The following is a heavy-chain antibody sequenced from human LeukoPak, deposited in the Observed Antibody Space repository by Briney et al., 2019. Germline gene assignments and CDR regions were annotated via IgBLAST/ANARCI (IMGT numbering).Heavy chain of an antibody. CDR1: GYSFINHY. Sequence: ASVKVSCKASGYSFINHYMHWVRQAPGQGLEWLGSISPSGDRTWYAQKFQGKFTMTRDMSTSTDYMELSSLRSEDTAVYYCARDNSVGDYAWWFDPWGQGTLVTVSS. CDR2: ISPSGDRT. V-gene: IGHV1-46*01. J-gene: IGHJ5*02. D-gene: IGHD1-26*01. CDR3: ARDNSVGDYAWWFDP.